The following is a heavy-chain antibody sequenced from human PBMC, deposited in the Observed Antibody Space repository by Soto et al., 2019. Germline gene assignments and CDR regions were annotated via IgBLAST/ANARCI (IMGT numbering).Heavy chain of an antibody. Sequence: PSETLSLTCKVSGDSVSNFYWNWIRQPAGKGLQWIGRIHTAGTNYNPSLRGRVTMSLDKSNNQFFLTLTSLTAADTAVYFCARGIVVRDHVLTPSFDYWGRGTLVTVSS. CDR3: ARGIVVRDHVLTPSFDY. CDR1: GDSVSNFY. V-gene: IGHV4-4*07. D-gene: IGHD2-21*01. J-gene: IGHJ4*02. CDR2: IHTAGT.